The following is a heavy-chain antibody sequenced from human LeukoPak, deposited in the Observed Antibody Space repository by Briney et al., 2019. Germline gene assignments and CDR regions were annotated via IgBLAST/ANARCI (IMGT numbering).Heavy chain of an antibody. CDR1: GYTFTDYY. J-gene: IGHJ4*02. Sequence: GASVKVSCKASGYTFTDYYMHWVRQAPGQGLEWMGWINPNSGGTNYAQKFQGRVTMTRDTSISTAYMELSRLRSDDTAVFYCARDVSYDSSLFDYWGQGTLVTVSS. CDR2: INPNSGGT. D-gene: IGHD3-22*01. CDR3: ARDVSYDSSLFDY. V-gene: IGHV1-2*02.